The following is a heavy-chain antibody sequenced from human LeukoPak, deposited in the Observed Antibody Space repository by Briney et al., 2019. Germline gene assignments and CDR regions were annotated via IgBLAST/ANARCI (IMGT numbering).Heavy chain of an antibody. D-gene: IGHD3-10*01. J-gene: IGHJ5*02. CDR3: ARVSTMVRGFTLPNWFDP. CDR1: GGSISSSSYY. V-gene: IGHV4-39*07. CDR2: IYYSGST. Sequence: SETLSLTCTVSGGSISSSSYYWGWIRQPPGKGLEWIGSIYYSGSTYYNPSLKSRVTISVDTSKNQFSLKLSSVTAADTAVYYCARVSTMVRGFTLPNWFDPWGQGTLVTVSS.